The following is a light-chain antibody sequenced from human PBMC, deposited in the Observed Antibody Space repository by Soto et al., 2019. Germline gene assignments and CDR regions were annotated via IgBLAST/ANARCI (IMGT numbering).Light chain of an antibody. Sequence: QLVLTQSPSASASLGASVKLTCTLSSRHSSYAIAWHQQQPEKGPRYLMKLNSDDRHTKGDGIPDRFSGSSSGTERYLTISSLQSEDEADYYCQTWGTGILVFGGGTQLTVL. CDR1: SRHSSYA. J-gene: IGLJ2*01. CDR2: LNSDDRH. CDR3: QTWGTGILV. V-gene: IGLV4-69*01.